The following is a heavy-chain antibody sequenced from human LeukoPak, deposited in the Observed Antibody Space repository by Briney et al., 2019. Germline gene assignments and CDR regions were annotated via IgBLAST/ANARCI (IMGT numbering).Heavy chain of an antibody. Sequence: GGSLRLSCAASGFTFSSYAMSWVRQAPGKGLEWVAFIRYDGSNKYYADSVKGRFTISRDNAKNSLYLQMNSLRAEDTAVYYCARESCTNGVCYFDYWGQGTLVTVSS. J-gene: IGHJ4*02. CDR1: GFTFSSYA. V-gene: IGHV3-30*02. CDR2: IRYDGSNK. CDR3: ARESCTNGVCYFDY. D-gene: IGHD2-8*01.